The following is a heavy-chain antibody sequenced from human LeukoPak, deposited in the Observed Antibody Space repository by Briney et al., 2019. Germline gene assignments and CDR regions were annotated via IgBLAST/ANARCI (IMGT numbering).Heavy chain of an antibody. CDR2: IKQDGSEK. J-gene: IGHJ4*02. D-gene: IGHD3-10*01. CDR1: GFTLRTSW. V-gene: IGHV3-7*01. CDR3: AKDGGGPLD. Sequence: PGGSLRLSCGASGFTLRTSWMSWVRQAPGKGLEWVGNIKQDGSEKNYVDSVKGRFTISRDNAKNSLYLQMNSLRADDTAVYYCAKDGGGPLDWGQGTLVTVSS.